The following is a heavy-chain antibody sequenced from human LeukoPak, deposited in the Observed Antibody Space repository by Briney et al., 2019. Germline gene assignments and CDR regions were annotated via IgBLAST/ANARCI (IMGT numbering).Heavy chain of an antibody. D-gene: IGHD1/OR15-1a*01. V-gene: IGHV3-66*01. Sequence: GGSLRLSCAASEFSVGSNYMTWVRQAPGKGLEWVSLIYSGGSTYYADSVKGRFTISRDNSKNTLYLQMNSLRAEDTALYYCTKGPRLTTAVPHYFDYWGQGTLVTVSS. CDR3: TKGPRLTTAVPHYFDY. J-gene: IGHJ4*02. CDR1: EFSVGSNY. CDR2: IYSGGST.